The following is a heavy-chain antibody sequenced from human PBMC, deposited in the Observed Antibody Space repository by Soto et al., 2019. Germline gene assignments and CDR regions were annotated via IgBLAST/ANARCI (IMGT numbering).Heavy chain of an antibody. CDR1: GFTFSIYW. V-gene: IGHV3-74*01. D-gene: IGHD2-2*01. CDR2: INHDGSST. CDR3: ARTGVGGYCNSDSCFDP. Sequence: EVRLVESGGSLVQPGGSLRLSCAASGFTFSIYWMHWVRQAPGKGLVWVSRINHDGSSTTYADSVKGRFTISRDNAKNTLYLQMSSLTAEDTAMSYCARTGVGGYCNSDSCFDPWGPGTLVTVSS. J-gene: IGHJ5*02.